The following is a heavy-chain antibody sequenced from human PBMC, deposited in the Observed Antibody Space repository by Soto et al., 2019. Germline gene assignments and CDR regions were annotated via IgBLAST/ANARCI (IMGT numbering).Heavy chain of an antibody. J-gene: IGHJ4*02. CDR1: GFTYSNAW. V-gene: IGHV3-15*01. D-gene: IGHD2-2*01. CDR2: IKSKTDGETT. Sequence: GSLRLSCAAPGFTYSNAWMVWVREATRKGLEWIGLIKSKTDGETTAYAAPVKGRFTISRDDSKNTVYLQMDSLKAEDTGVYYCTTEEIVSAGIYFDYWGQGTLVTVSS. CDR3: TTEEIVSAGIYFDY.